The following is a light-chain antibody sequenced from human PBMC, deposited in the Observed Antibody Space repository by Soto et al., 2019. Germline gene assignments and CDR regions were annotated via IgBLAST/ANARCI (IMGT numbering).Light chain of an antibody. CDR1: QSVSSY. J-gene: IGKJ4*01. CDR2: DAS. Sequence: EIVLTQSPATLSLSPGERAALSCRASQSVSSYLAWYQQKPGRAPRLLIYDASNRATGIPARFSGSGSGTDFTLTISRLEPEDFAVYYRQHRNNWLTFGGGTKVEIK. V-gene: IGKV3-11*01. CDR3: QHRNNWLT.